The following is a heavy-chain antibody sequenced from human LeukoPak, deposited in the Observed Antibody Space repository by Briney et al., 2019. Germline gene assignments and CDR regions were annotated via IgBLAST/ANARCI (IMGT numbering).Heavy chain of an antibody. J-gene: IGHJ4*02. CDR2: HSGNS. V-gene: IGHV4-61*03. CDR3: ATYYVGAGGRGH. D-gene: IGHD3-16*01. Sequence: SETLSLTCTVSGASVSSNSYHWSWIRQAPGKGLEWIGHSGNSDYKPSLKSRITVSTDTSNNRFSLNLVSVTAADTAVYYCATYYVGAGGRGHWGPGTLVTVSS. CDR1: GASVSSNSYH.